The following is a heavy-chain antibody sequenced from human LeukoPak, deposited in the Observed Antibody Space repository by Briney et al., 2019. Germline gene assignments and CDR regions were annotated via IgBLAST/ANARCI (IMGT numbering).Heavy chain of an antibody. D-gene: IGHD3-9*01. CDR2: ISGSGGST. CDR1: GFTFSSYG. CDR3: AKDPGLTGSPLG. J-gene: IGHJ4*02. V-gene: IGHV3-23*01. Sequence: GGSLRLSCAASGFTFSSYGMSWVRQAPGKGLEWVSAISGSGGSTYYADSVKGRFTISRDNSKNTLYLQMNSLRAEDTAVYYCAKDPGLTGSPLGWGQGTLVTVSS.